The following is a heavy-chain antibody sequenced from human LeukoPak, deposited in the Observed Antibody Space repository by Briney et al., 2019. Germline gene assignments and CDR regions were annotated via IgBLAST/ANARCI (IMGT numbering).Heavy chain of an antibody. Sequence: ASVKVSCKASGYTFTIYDINWVRQATGQGLEWMGWMNPNSGNTGYAQKFQGRVTITRNTSISTAYMELSSLRSEDTAVYYCARGTGSSWYGPYYFDYWGQGTLVTVSS. CDR2: MNPNSGNT. CDR3: ARGTGSSWYGPYYFDY. D-gene: IGHD6-13*01. V-gene: IGHV1-8*03. CDR1: GYTFTIYD. J-gene: IGHJ4*02.